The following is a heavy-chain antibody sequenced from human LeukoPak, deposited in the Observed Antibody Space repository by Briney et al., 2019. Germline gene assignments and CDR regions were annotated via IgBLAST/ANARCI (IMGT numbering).Heavy chain of an antibody. Sequence: GGSLRLSCTAFGFTFGENAMIWFRQSPGKGLEWVSLSRSRAHGGTTEYAASVMGRFTMSRDDSKNIAYLQMNSLETEDTAVYYCSRVKRSSINNYYYYMAVWGKGTSVTVSS. J-gene: IGHJ6*03. D-gene: IGHD2-2*01. CDR1: GFTFGENA. V-gene: IGHV3-49*03. CDR3: SRVKRSSINNYYYYMAV. CDR2: SRSRAHGGTT.